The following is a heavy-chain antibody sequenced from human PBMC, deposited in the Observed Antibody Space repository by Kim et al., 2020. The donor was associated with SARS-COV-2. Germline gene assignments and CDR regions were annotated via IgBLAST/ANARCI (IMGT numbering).Heavy chain of an antibody. Sequence: GGSLRLSCAASGFTFDDYAMHWVRQAPGKGLEWVSGISWNSGSIGYADSVKGRFTISRDNAKNSLYLQMNSLRAEDTALYYCAKGGYSGYDFDSNSYWGQGTLVTVSS. J-gene: IGHJ4*02. CDR1: GFTFDDYA. V-gene: IGHV3-9*01. CDR3: AKGGYSGYDFDSNSY. D-gene: IGHD5-12*01. CDR2: ISWNSGSI.